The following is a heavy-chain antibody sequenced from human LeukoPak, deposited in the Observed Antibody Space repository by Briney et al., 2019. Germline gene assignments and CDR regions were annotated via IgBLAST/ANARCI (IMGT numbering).Heavy chain of an antibody. D-gene: IGHD3-10*01. Sequence: PGGSLRLSCTASGFTFGDYSMSWVRQAPGKGLEWVGFIRSKVYGGTTEYAAPMKGRFTISRDDSKSIAYLQMNTLKTEDTAVYYCTGSFGQLTFFDYWGQGTLVTVSS. J-gene: IGHJ4*02. CDR3: TGSFGQLTFFDY. V-gene: IGHV3-49*04. CDR1: GFTFGDYS. CDR2: IRSKVYGGTT.